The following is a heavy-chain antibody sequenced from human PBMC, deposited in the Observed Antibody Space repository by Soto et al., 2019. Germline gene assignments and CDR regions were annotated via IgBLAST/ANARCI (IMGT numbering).Heavy chain of an antibody. CDR1: GFTFSSYA. CDR2: IKQDGSEK. D-gene: IGHD5-12*01. CDR3: ASQSSEWLLFAS. V-gene: IGHV3-7*01. J-gene: IGHJ4*02. Sequence: PGGSLRLSCAASGFTFSSYAMHWVRQAPGKGLEWVANIKQDGSEKYYVDSVKGRFTISRGNAKNSLYLQMNSLRAEDTAVYYCASQSSEWLLFASWGQGTLVTVSS.